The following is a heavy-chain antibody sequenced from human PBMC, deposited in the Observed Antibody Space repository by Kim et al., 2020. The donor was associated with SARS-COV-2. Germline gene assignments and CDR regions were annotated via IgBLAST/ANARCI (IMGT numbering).Heavy chain of an antibody. J-gene: IGHJ6*02. V-gene: IGHV3-11*05. CDR3: ARDGSGSYGMDV. CDR2: ISSSSSYT. CDR1: GFTFSDYY. Sequence: GGSLRLSCVASGFTFSDYYMSWIRQAPGKGLEWVSYISSSSSYTNYADSVKGRFTISRDNAKNSLYLQMNSLRAEDTAVYYCARDGSGSYGMDVWGQGTTVTVSS. D-gene: IGHD3-10*01.